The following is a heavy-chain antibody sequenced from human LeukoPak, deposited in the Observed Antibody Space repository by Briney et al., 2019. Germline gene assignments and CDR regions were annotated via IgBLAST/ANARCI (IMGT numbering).Heavy chain of an antibody. J-gene: IGHJ4*02. CDR2: ISSSGSTI. CDR1: GFTFSDYY. V-gene: IGHV3-11*01. CDR3: ARERVAGYSYYFGY. D-gene: IGHD6-19*01. Sequence: GGSLRLSCAASGFTFSDYYMSWIRQAPGKGLEWVSYISSSGSTIYYADSVKGRFTISRDNAKNSLYLQMNSLRAEDTAVYYCARERVAGYSYYFGYWGQGTLVTVSS.